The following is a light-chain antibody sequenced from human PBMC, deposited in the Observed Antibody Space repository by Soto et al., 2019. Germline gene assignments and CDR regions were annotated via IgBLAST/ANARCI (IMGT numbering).Light chain of an antibody. Sequence: SYELTQPPSVSVSPGQTARITCSGDALPKQYAHWYQQKPGQAPVMVIYKDSVRPSGIPERFSGSSSGTTVTLTISGVQAEDEADYYCQSADSSGTYVFGTGTKATVL. CDR2: KDS. CDR3: QSADSSGTYV. CDR1: ALPKQY. J-gene: IGLJ1*01. V-gene: IGLV3-25*02.